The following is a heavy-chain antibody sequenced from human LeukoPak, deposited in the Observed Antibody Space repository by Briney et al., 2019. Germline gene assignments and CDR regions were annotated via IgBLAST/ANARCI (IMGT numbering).Heavy chain of an antibody. J-gene: IGHJ5*02. CDR3: ARDLRGGGGSSSSPA. D-gene: IGHD6-6*01. CDR1: GFTFSRYG. CDR2: ISNDGSDK. V-gene: IGHV3-30*03. Sequence: PGGSLRLSCAASGFTFSRYGIHWVRQAPGKGLEWVAAISNDGSDKYYADSVKGRFTISRDNSKNTLYLQMNSLRAEDTAVYYCARDLRGGGGSSSSPAWGQGTLVTVSS.